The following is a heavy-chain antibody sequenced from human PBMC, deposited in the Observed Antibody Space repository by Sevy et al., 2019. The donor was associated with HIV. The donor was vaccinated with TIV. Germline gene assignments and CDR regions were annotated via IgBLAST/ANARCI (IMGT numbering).Heavy chain of an antibody. V-gene: IGHV3-30*02. J-gene: IGHJ3*02. Sequence: GGSLRLSCAASGFTFSSYGMHWVRQAPGKGLEWVALIRYDGSNKYYADSVKGRFTISRDNSKNTLYLQMNSLRAEDTAVYYCAKDGSSSGWPGGAFDIWGQGTMVTVSS. CDR1: GFTFSSYG. CDR3: AKDGSSSGWPGGAFDI. CDR2: IRYDGSNK. D-gene: IGHD6-19*01.